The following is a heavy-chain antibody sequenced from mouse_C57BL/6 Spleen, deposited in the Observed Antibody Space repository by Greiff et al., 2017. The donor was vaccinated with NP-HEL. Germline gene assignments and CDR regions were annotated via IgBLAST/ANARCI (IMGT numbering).Heavy chain of an antibody. V-gene: IGHV1-7*01. CDR2: INPSSGYT. CDR1: GYTFTSYW. D-gene: IGHD1-1*01. Sequence: QVQLKESGAELAKPGASVKLSCKASGYTFTSYWMHWVKQRPGQGLEWIGYINPSSGYTKYNQKFKDKATLTADKSSSTAYMQLSSLTYEDAAVYYCSRPTVNWFAYWGQGTLVTVSA. J-gene: IGHJ3*01. CDR3: SRPTVNWFAY.